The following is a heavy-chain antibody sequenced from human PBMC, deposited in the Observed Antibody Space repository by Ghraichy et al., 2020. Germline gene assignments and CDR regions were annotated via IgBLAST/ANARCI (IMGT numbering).Heavy chain of an antibody. CDR1: GFTFEDHA. CDR2: ITWSGRAI. Sequence: GGSLRLSCAASGFTFEDHAMHWVRQVPGKGLEWVSGITWSGRAILYADSVKGRLIISRDNAKKCLYLQMNSLRREETALYYCARDVGLGGVCSGTTCLGYYGMDVWGQGTTFTVS. CDR3: ARDVGLGGVCSGTTCLGYYGMDV. D-gene: IGHD2-2*01. V-gene: IGHV3-9*01. J-gene: IGHJ6*02.